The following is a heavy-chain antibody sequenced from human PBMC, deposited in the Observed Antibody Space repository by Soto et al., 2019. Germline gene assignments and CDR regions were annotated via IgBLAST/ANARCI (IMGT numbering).Heavy chain of an antibody. D-gene: IGHD3-3*01. CDR1: GFIFDDFA. J-gene: IGHJ4*02. CDR3: TKVGGIYDFWSCPLHFEL. Sequence: EAQLVESGGGLVQPGRSLRLSCAGSGFIFDDFAIHWVRQAPGKGLEWVSGISWNSDSIGYADSVKGRFTISRDNAKNALYLQMNSLRVEDTALYYCTKVGGIYDFWSCPLHFELWGQGTLVTVSS. V-gene: IGHV3-9*01. CDR2: ISWNSDSI.